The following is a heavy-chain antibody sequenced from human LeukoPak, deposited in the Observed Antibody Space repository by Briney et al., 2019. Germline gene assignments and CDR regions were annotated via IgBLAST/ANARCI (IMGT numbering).Heavy chain of an antibody. Sequence: SQTLSLTCTVSGGSISSGGYYWSWIRQPAGKGLEWIGRMYTSGNTNYNPSLKSRATISVDTSKNQFSLKLSSVTAADTAVYYCARVSYDYVWGSYRYGFDYWGQGTLVTVSS. D-gene: IGHD3-16*02. CDR1: GGSISSGGYY. V-gene: IGHV4-61*02. CDR2: MYTSGNT. CDR3: ARVSYDYVWGSYRYGFDY. J-gene: IGHJ4*02.